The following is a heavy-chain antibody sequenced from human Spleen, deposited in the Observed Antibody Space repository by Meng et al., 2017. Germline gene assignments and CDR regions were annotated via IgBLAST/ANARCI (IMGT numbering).Heavy chain of an antibody. CDR3: ARVMRPLNNGYTGYDFDY. CDR1: GYTFSGYS. CDR2: INPNSGGT. Sequence: ASVKVSCKASGYTFSGYSMHWVRQAPGQGLEWMGWINPNSGGTNYAQTFQGRVTMTRDTSISTAYMELSRLRSDDTAVYYCARVMRPLNNGYTGYDFDYWGQGTLVTVSS. V-gene: IGHV1-2*02. J-gene: IGHJ4*02. D-gene: IGHD5-12*01.